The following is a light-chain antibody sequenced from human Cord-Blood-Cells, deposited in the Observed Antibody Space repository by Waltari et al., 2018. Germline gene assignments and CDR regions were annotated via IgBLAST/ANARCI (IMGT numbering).Light chain of an antibody. J-gene: IGLJ3*02. CDR2: SNN. Sequence: QSVLTQPPSASGTPGQRATISCSGSSSNIGSNHVNWYQQLPGTAPKLLIYSNNQRPSGVPDRFSGSKSGTSASLAISGLQSEDEADYYCAAWDDSLNGPVFGGGTKLTVL. CDR1: SSNIGSNH. V-gene: IGLV1-44*01. CDR3: AAWDDSLNGPV.